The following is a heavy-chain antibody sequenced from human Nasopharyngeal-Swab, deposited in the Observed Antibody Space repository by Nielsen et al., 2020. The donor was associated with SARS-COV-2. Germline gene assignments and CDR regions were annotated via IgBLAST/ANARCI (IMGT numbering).Heavy chain of an antibody. CDR1: GFTFSSYW. J-gene: IGHJ4*02. CDR2: IKQDGSEK. Sequence: GESLKISCAASGFTFSSYWMSWVRQAPGKGLEWVANIKQDGSEKYYVDSVKGRFTISRDNAKNSLYLQMNSLRAEDTAVYYCARELTGGSSSLYFDYWGQGTLVTVSS. D-gene: IGHD6-6*01. V-gene: IGHV3-7*03. CDR3: ARELTGGSSSLYFDY.